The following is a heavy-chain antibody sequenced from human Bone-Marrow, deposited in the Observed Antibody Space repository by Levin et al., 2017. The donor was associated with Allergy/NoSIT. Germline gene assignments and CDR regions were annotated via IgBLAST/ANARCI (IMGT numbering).Heavy chain of an antibody. Sequence: PSETLSLTCSVSGYSIRSAYYWGWIRQTPGKGLEWIGSVFHTGTTSYNPSLQSRVTMSRDTSKNHFSLQLRSVTAADTAIYYCVRDGGYQLLPILSYFDYWGQGVLVTVSS. CDR1: GYSIRSAYY. J-gene: IGHJ4*02. V-gene: IGHV4-38-2*02. CDR2: VFHTGTT. CDR3: VRDGGYQLLPILSYFDY. D-gene: IGHD1-26*01.